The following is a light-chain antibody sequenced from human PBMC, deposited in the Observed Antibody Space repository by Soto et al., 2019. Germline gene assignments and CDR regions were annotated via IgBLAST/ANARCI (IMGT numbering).Light chain of an antibody. V-gene: IGKV3-11*01. CDR3: QHRSNWPPLT. Sequence: EIVLTQSPATLSLSPGERATLSCRASQSVSSYLAWYQQKPGQAPRLLIYDASNRATGIPARFSGSGSGTDFTLTISSLAPEDFAVYYCQHRSNWPPLTFDGGTKVEIK. J-gene: IGKJ4*01. CDR1: QSVSSY. CDR2: DAS.